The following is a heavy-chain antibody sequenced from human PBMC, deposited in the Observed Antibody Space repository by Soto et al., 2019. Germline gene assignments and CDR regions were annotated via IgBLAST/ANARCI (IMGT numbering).Heavy chain of an antibody. D-gene: IGHD1-26*01. CDR3: ARAPMYCASFLPIEFDA. CDR1: GFSFGDYA. V-gene: IGHV3-49*03. CDR2: IRSKAYGGTT. J-gene: IGHJ4*02. Sequence: GVLRLSCSASGFSFGDYAMGWFRQAPGEGLEWVGFIRSKAYGGTTEYAASVEGRFTISRDDSSRFAYLQIKTLESEDTAVYFCARAPMYCASFLPIEFDARGPGTLVTVSS.